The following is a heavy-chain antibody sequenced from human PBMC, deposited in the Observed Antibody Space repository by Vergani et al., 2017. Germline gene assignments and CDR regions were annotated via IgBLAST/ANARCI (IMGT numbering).Heavy chain of an antibody. J-gene: IGHJ6*02. CDR1: GFTFNNYG. D-gene: IGHD6-13*01. V-gene: IGHV3-30*02. CDR2: IRYDGSNK. CDR3: ARGSSLVLDYYYGMDV. Sequence: QVQLVESGGGVVQSGGSLRLSCAASGFTFNNYGMHWVRQAPGKGLEWVAFIRYDGSNKYYADSVKGRFTISRDNAKNSLYLQMNSLRAEDTAVYYCARGSSLVLDYYYGMDVWGQGTTVTVSS.